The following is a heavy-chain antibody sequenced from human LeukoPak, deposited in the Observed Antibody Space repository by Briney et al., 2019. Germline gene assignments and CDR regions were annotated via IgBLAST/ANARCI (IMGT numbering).Heavy chain of an antibody. CDR2: ISYDGSNK. V-gene: IGHV3-30*18. J-gene: IGHJ4*02. CDR3: AKEGRYDYVWGSYRVFDY. CDR1: GFTFSSYG. Sequence: PGGSLRLSCAASGFTFSSYGMHWVRQAPGKGLEWVAVISYDGSNKYYADSVKGRFTISRDNSKNTLYLQMNSLRAEDTAVYYCAKEGRYDYVWGSYRVFDYWGQGTLVTVSS. D-gene: IGHD3-16*02.